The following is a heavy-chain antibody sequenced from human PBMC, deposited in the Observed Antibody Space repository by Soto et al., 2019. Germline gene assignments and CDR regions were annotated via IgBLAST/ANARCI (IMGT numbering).Heavy chain of an antibody. V-gene: IGHV4-59*01. J-gene: IGHJ4*02. CDR1: GGSISSYY. CDR3: AREGNLGRWLQPLDF. Sequence: SETLSLTCTVSGGSISSYYWSWIRQPPGKGLEWIGYIYYSGITDYNPSLKSRVTMSVDTSKNQFSLKLISVTAADTAIYFCAREGNLGRWLQPLDFWGQGTLVTVSS. CDR2: IYYSGIT. D-gene: IGHD5-12*01.